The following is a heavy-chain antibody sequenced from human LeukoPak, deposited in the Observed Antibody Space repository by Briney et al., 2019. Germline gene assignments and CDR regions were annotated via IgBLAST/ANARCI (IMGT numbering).Heavy chain of an antibody. Sequence: PGGSLRLSCAASGFTFRDYAFHWVRQAPGKGLEWVAVISYDGTTEYYADCVKGRVTISRDNCNNTLFLQMSSLRTEDTAVYYCARPQASCSSASCYRPFEYWGQGTLVTVSS. CDR3: ARPQASCSSASCYRPFEY. CDR1: GFTFRDYA. J-gene: IGHJ4*02. CDR2: ISYDGTTE. D-gene: IGHD2-2*02. V-gene: IGHV3-30*04.